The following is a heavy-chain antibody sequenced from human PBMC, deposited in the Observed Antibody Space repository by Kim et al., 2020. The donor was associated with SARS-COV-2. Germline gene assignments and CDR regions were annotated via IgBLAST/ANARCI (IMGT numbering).Heavy chain of an antibody. J-gene: IGHJ6*02. CDR1: GFTFSSYW. D-gene: IGHD3-9*01. CDR2: IKQDGSEK. CDR3: ARDSPVLRYFDWLSPYYYGMDV. V-gene: IGHV3-7*01. Sequence: GGSLRLSCAASGFTFSSYWMSWVRQAPGKGLEWVANIKQDGSEKYYVDSVKGRFTISRDNAKNSLYLQMNSLRAEDTAVYYCARDSPVLRYFDWLSPYYYGMDVWGQGTTVTVSS.